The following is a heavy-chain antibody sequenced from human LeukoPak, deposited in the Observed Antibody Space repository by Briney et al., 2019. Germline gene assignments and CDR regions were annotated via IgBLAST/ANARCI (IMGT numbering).Heavy chain of an antibody. J-gene: IGHJ4*02. CDR2: INPNSGGT. CDR1: GYTFTGYY. V-gene: IGHV1-2*02. CDR3: ARAGRYCSSTSCSYFDY. Sequence: ASVKVSCKASGYTFTGYYMHWVRQAPGQGLKWMGWINPNSGGTNYAQKFQGRVTMTRDTSISTAYMELSRLRSDDTAVYYCARAGRYCSSTSCSYFDYWGQGTLVTVSS. D-gene: IGHD2-2*01.